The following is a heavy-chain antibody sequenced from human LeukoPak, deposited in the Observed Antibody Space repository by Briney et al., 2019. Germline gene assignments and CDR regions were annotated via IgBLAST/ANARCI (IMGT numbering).Heavy chain of an antibody. CDR2: IHYDGTYK. D-gene: IGHD2-15*01. V-gene: IGHV3-30*02. J-gene: IGHJ3*02. CDR1: GFTFSTYG. Sequence: PGGSLRLSCAASGFTFSTYGMHWVRQAPGKGLEWVSYIHYDGTYKYYAGSVKGRFTISRDNSKNTLYLQMNSLRAEDAAMYYCARESLTDIVVVGAFDIWGQGTMVTVSS. CDR3: ARESLTDIVVVGAFDI.